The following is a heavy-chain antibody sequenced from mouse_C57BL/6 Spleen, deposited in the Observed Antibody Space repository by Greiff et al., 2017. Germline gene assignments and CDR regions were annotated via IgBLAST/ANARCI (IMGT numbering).Heavy chain of an antibody. V-gene: IGHV1-69*01. CDR2: IDPSDSYT. D-gene: IGHD1-1*01. J-gene: IGHJ1*03. CDR3: ARRRFYGSSSGWYFDV. CDR1: GYTFTSYW. Sequence: VKLQQPGAELVMPGASVKLSCKASGYTFTSYWMHWVKQRPGQGLEWIGEIDPSDSYTNYNQKFKGKSTLTVDKSSSTAYMQLSSLTSEDSAVYYCARRRFYGSSSGWYFDVWGTGTTVTVSS.